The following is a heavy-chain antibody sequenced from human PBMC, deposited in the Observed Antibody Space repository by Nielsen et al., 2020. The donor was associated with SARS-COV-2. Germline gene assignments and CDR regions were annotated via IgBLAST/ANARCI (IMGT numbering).Heavy chain of an antibody. J-gene: IGHJ4*02. D-gene: IGHD3-9*01. Sequence: GGSLRLSCAASGFTFSSYEMNWVRQAPGKGLEWVSYISSSGSTIYYADSVKGRFTISRDNAKNSLHLQMTSLRAEDSAVYYCARGRNFDWSLSDYWGQGTLVTVSS. V-gene: IGHV3-48*03. CDR2: ISSSGSTI. CDR1: GFTFSSYE. CDR3: ARGRNFDWSLSDY.